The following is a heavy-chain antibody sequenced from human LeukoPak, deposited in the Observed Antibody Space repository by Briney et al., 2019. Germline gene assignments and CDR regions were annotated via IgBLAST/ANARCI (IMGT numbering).Heavy chain of an antibody. CDR1: GGSISSYY. Sequence: PSETLSLTCTASGGSISSYYWSWIRQPAGKGLEWIGEINHSGSTNYNPSLKSRVTISVATSKNQFSLNLSSVTAAETAVNTVGRGIHGILVVTAITNFHYWGQGTLVSVSS. D-gene: IGHD2-21*02. CDR2: INHSGST. CDR3: GRGIHGILVVTAITNFHY. J-gene: IGHJ4*02. V-gene: IGHV4-34*01.